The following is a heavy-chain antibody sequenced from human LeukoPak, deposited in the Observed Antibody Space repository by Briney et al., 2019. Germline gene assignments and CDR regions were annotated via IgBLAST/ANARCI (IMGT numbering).Heavy chain of an antibody. J-gene: IGHJ3*02. D-gene: IGHD2-2*01. Sequence: ASVKVSCKASGYTFTSYGISWVRQAPGQGLEWMGWISAYNGNTNYAQKFQGRVTITADESTSTAYMELSSLRSEDTAVYYCASSGIVVVPAARGSAFDIWGQGTMVTVSS. CDR2: ISAYNGNT. CDR1: GYTFTSYG. CDR3: ASSGIVVVPAARGSAFDI. V-gene: IGHV1-18*01.